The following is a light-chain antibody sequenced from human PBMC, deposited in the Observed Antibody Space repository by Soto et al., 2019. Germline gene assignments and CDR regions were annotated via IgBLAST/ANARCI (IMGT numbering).Light chain of an antibody. Sequence: IVLTQSPGTLSLSPGERATLSCRATQGIGRNFLAWYQQKPGQAPILLIYGASTRAPGIPDRFSGSGSGTDFTLTVSRVEPEDFAVYYCQQYANSPIPFGQGTRLEIE. CDR3: QQYANSPIP. V-gene: IGKV3-20*01. CDR1: QGIGRNF. J-gene: IGKJ5*01. CDR2: GAS.